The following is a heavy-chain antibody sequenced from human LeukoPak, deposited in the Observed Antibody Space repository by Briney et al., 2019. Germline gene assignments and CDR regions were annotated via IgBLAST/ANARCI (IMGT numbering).Heavy chain of an antibody. D-gene: IGHD6-19*01. CDR2: MNPNSGNT. J-gene: IGHJ4*02. CDR1: GYTFTSYD. Sequence: GTSVKVSCKASGYTFTSYDINWVRQATGQGLEWMGWMNPNSGNTGYAQKFQGRVTMTRNTSISTAYMELSSLRSEDTAVYYCARVGYSSGWYRDYWGQGTLVTVSS. V-gene: IGHV1-8*01. CDR3: ARVGYSSGWYRDY.